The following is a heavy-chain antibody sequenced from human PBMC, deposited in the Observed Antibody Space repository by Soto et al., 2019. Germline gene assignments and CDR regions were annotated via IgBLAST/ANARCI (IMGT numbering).Heavy chain of an antibody. CDR2: IYYSGST. J-gene: IGHJ5*02. CDR1: GGSINSSSYF. V-gene: IGHV4-39*01. D-gene: IGHD6-19*01. CDR3: ARHYSSGSRNWFDP. Sequence: PSETLSLTCSVSGGSINSSSYFWGWVRQPPGKGLEWVGSIYYSGSTYYNPSLRSRVTISVDTSKNQFSLKLSSVTAADTAVFYHARHYSSGSRNWFDPWGQGTLVTVSS.